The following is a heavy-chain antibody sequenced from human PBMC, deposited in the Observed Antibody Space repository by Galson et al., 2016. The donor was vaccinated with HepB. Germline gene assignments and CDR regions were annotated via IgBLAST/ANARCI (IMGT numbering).Heavy chain of an antibody. J-gene: IGHJ6*02. Sequence: SLRLSCAASGFTFSHYGFHWVRQAPGKGLEWVAFILYSGDRAYYADSVKGRLFISRDNSKNALYLQMNSLRAEDTAVYYCARQGDLLSVRFFHGMDVWGQGTTVTVSS. CDR1: GFTFSHYG. V-gene: IGHV3-33*01. CDR3: ARQGDLLSVRFFHGMDV. CDR2: ILYSGDRA. D-gene: IGHD5/OR15-5a*01.